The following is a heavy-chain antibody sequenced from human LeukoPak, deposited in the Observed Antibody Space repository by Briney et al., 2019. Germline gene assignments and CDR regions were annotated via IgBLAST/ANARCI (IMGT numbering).Heavy chain of an antibody. J-gene: IGHJ4*02. CDR3: ARGGGYASPIGY. CDR2: IHTSGST. CDR1: GGSITSYY. Sequence: SETLSLTCTVSGGSITSYYWTYIRQPAGKGLEWIGRIHTSGSTNYNPSLKSRVTISVDTSKNQFSLKLSSVTAADTAVYYCARGGGYASPIGYWGQGALVTVSS. D-gene: IGHD5-12*01. V-gene: IGHV4-4*07.